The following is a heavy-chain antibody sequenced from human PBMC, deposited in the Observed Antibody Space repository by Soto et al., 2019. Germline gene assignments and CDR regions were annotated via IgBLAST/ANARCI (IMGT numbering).Heavy chain of an antibody. V-gene: IGHV4-30-4*01. D-gene: IGHD3-3*01. Sequence: SETLSLTCTVSGGSISSGDYYWSWIRQPPGKGLEWIGYIYYSGSTYYNPSLKSRVTISVDTSKKQFSLKLSSVTAADTAVYYCARDRRSGYPDYWGQGTLVTVSS. J-gene: IGHJ4*02. CDR1: GGSISSGDYY. CDR2: IYYSGST. CDR3: ARDRRSGYPDY.